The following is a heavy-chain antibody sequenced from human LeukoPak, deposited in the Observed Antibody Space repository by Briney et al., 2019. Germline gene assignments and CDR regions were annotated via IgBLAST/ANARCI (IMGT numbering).Heavy chain of an antibody. D-gene: IGHD4-17*01. CDR1: GFTFDDSV. J-gene: IGHJ4*02. V-gene: IGHV3-21*01. Sequence: GGSLRLSCAASGFTFDDSVMSWVRQAPGKGLEWVSIISSGSSAIFSADALKGRFTISRDDAKNLLYLDMNSLRAEDTAVYYCARGHTAVTRHFDFWGQGTLVTVSS. CDR2: ISSGSSAI. CDR3: ARGHTAVTRHFDF.